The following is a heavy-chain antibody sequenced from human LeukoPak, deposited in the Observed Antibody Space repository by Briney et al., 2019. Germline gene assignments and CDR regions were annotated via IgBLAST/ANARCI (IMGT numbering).Heavy chain of an antibody. D-gene: IGHD6-13*01. J-gene: IGHJ4*02. CDR3: ATDPGIAAAGPLDY. CDR1: GYTFTSYG. Sequence: GASVKVSCKASGYTFTSYGISWVRQAPGQGLEWMGWISAYNGNTNYAQKLQGRVTMTTDTSTSTAYMELRSLRSDDTAVYYCATDPGIAAAGPLDYWGQGTLVTVSS. V-gene: IGHV1-18*01. CDR2: ISAYNGNT.